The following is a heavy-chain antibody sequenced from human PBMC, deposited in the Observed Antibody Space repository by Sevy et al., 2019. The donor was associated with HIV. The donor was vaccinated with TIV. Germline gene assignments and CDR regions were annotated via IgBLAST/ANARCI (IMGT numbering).Heavy chain of an antibody. Sequence: SETLSLTCAVYGGSFSGYYWSWIRQPPGKGLEWIGEINHSGGTNYNPSLKSRVTISVDTSKNQFSLKLNSVTAADTAVYYCARHCRASSCSHAFNIWGQGTMVTVSS. V-gene: IGHV4-34*01. D-gene: IGHD2-15*01. J-gene: IGHJ3*02. CDR2: INHSGGT. CDR1: GGSFSGYY. CDR3: ARHCRASSCSHAFNI.